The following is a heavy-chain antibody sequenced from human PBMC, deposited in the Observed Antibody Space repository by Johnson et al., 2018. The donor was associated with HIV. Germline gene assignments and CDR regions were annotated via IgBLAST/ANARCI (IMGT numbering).Heavy chain of an antibody. J-gene: IGHJ3*02. CDR2: ISGSDGNT. D-gene: IGHD5-12*01. CDR1: GFTFSSYA. Sequence: VLLVESGGGLVQPGGSLRLSCVASGFTFSSYAMNWVRQAPGKGLEWVSGISGSDGNTYYTYSVTGRFTISRDNSKNTLYLQMNSLRAEDTAVYYRAREGVVATITDAFDIWGQGTMVTVSS. CDR3: AREGVVATITDAFDI. V-gene: IGHV3-23*04.